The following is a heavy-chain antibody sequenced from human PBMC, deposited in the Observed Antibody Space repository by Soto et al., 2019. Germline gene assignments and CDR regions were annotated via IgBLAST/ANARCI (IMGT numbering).Heavy chain of an antibody. CDR3: ARLEGLATISYYFDF. V-gene: IGHV4-39*01. D-gene: IGHD3-9*01. CDR1: GDSINSDKYY. CDR2: IYYRGNT. Sequence: QLQLQESGPGLVKPSETLSLTCSVSGDSINSDKYYWGWIRQPPGKGLEWIGSIYYRGNTDYNPSLQTRVSISLDKSKSHSSLKLNSVTDEDSAVYFCARLEGLATISYYFDFWGQGALVTVSS. J-gene: IGHJ4*02.